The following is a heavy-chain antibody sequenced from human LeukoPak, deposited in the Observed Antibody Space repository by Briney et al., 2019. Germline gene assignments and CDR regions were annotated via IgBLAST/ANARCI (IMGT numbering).Heavy chain of an antibody. V-gene: IGHV4-39*07. CDR2: IYYSGST. Sequence: SETLSLTCTVSGGSISSSSYYWGWIRQPPGKGLEWIGSIYYSGSTYYNPSLKSRVTISVDTSKNQFSLKLSSVTAADTAVYYCAREGNYYDSSGYYYWGQGTLVTVSS. J-gene: IGHJ4*02. CDR1: GGSISSSSYY. CDR3: AREGNYYDSSGYYY. D-gene: IGHD3-22*01.